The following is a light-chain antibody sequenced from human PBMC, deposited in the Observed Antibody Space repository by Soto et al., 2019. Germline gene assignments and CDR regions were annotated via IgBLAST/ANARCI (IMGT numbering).Light chain of an antibody. J-gene: IGKJ5*01. V-gene: IGKV3-20*01. CDR3: QQYGGFPIT. CDR1: QNVFSNY. CDR2: GAS. Sequence: EIVLTQSPDTVSVSPGERVTLSCRASQNVFSNYLAWYQQKPGQAPRLLIYGASSRATGIADRFSGGGSGTDFTLTISRLEPGDFAVYFCQQYGGFPITFGQGTRLEIK.